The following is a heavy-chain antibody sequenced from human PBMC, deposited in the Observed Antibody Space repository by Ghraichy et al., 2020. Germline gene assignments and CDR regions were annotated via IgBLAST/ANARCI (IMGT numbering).Heavy chain of an antibody. D-gene: IGHD3-22*01. V-gene: IGHV4-31*03. CDR3: ARAYYYYDSSGYSFAAFDI. CDR1: GGSISSGGYY. CDR2: IYYSGST. Sequence: SETLSLTCTVSGGSISSGGYYWSWIRQHPGKGLEWIGCIYYSGSTYYNPSLKSRVTISVDTSKNQFSLKLSSVTAADTAVYYCARAYYYYDSSGYSFAAFDIWSQGTIVTVSP. J-gene: IGHJ3*02.